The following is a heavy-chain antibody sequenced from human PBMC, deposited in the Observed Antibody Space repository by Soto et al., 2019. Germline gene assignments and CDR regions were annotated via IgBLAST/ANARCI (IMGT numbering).Heavy chain of an antibody. CDR2: INTYNGNT. Sequence: ASVKVSCTASSYTFTSYGISWVRQAPGQGLEWMGWINTYNGNTNYAQKLQDRLTMTTDTSTSTAYMELRSLRSDDTAVYYCARDEIPYTSGWSTWGQGTLVTVSS. J-gene: IGHJ4*02. V-gene: IGHV1-18*01. D-gene: IGHD6-19*01. CDR3: ARDEIPYTSGWST. CDR1: SYTFTSYG.